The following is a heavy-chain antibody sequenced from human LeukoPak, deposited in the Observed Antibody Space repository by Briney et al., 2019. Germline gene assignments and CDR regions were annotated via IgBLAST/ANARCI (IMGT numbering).Heavy chain of an antibody. V-gene: IGHV4-39*07. CDR1: GGYTSSANHH. Sequence: SETLSLSCTVSGGYTSSANHHWGWIRQAPGKGLEWIGSIHHSGTSNYNPSLKSRVSISVDTSKNQFSLEVHSVTAADTAVYYCARAPYYFVPPIDSWGQGTLVIVSS. J-gene: IGHJ4*02. CDR3: ARAPYYFVPPIDS. CDR2: IHHSGTS. D-gene: IGHD3-16*01.